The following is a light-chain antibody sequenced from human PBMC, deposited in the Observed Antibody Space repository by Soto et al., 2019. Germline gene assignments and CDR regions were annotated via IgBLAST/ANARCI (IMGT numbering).Light chain of an antibody. J-gene: IGLJ2*01. CDR1: SSGVGSYNL. CDR3: CSYAGSIPVV. V-gene: IGLV2-23*02. Sequence: QSALTQPASVSGSPGQSITISCTGTSSGVGSYNLVSWYQQHPGKAPKLMIYEVSKRPSGVSNRFSGSKSGNTASLTISGLQAEDEADYYCCSYAGSIPVVFGGGTKLTVL. CDR2: EVS.